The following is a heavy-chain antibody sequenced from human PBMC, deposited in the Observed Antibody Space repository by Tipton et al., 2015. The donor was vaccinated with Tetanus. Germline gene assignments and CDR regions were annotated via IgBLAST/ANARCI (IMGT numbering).Heavy chain of an antibody. Sequence: CAASGFTFGSYFMTWVRQAPGKGLEWVSAIGGSGRTTYYADSVKGRFTISRDSSKNTLYLQMNILRVEDTAVYYCAKGSLTRADTWGQGTLVTVSS. J-gene: IGHJ5*02. CDR1: GFTFGSYF. V-gene: IGHV3-23*01. CDR3: AKGSLTRADT. CDR2: IGGSGRTT.